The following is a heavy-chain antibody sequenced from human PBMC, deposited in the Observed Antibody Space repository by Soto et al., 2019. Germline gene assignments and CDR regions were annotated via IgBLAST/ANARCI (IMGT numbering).Heavy chain of an antibody. CDR1: GFTFSDYY. CDR2: ISSSSSYT. J-gene: IGHJ5*02. V-gene: IGHV3-11*06. D-gene: IGHD6-13*01. Sequence: PGGSLRLSCAASGFTFSDYYMSWIRQAPGKGLEWVSYISSSSSYTNYADSVEGRFTISRDNAKNSLYLQMNSLRAEDTAVYYCAREPIAAAGDNWFDPWGQGTLVTVSS. CDR3: AREPIAAAGDNWFDP.